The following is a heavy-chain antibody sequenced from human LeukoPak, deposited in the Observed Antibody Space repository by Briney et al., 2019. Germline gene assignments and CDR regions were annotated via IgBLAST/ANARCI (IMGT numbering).Heavy chain of an antibody. J-gene: IGHJ4*02. CDR1: GFTFGDYA. Sequence: PGRSLRLSCTASGFTFGDYAMSWFRQAPGKGLEWVGFIRSKAYGGTTEYAASVKGRFTISRDDSKSIAYPQMNSLKTEDTAVYYCTSQGYDFWSGYPYFDYWGQGTLVTVSS. V-gene: IGHV3-49*03. D-gene: IGHD3-3*01. CDR2: IRSKAYGGTT. CDR3: TSQGYDFWSGYPYFDY.